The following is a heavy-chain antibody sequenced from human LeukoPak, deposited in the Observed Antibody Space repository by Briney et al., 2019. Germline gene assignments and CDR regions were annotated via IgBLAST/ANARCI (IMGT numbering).Heavy chain of an antibody. CDR1: GFTFSSYA. CDR2: ISDSGRST. D-gene: IGHD1-7*01. Sequence: PGGSLRLSCAASGFTFSSYAMTWVRQAPGKGLEWVSAISDSGRSTYYADSVKGRFTISRDISKSTLYLQMNSLRAEDTALYSCAKGQKRELPLAFWGQGTLVTVSS. CDR3: AKGQKRELPLAF. J-gene: IGHJ4*02. V-gene: IGHV3-23*01.